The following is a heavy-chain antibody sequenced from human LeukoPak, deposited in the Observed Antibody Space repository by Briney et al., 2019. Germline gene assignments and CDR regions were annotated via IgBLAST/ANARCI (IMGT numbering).Heavy chain of an antibody. J-gene: IGHJ4*02. CDR2: IRSSSSYI. V-gene: IGHV3-21*01. Sequence: GGSLRLSCAASGFTFSSYSMNWVRQAPGKGLEWVSSIRSSSSYIYYADSVKGRFTISRDNSKNTLYLQMNSLRAEDTAVYYCARAEAYCSGGSCYDFDYWGQGTLVTVSS. D-gene: IGHD2-15*01. CDR3: ARAEAYCSGGSCYDFDY. CDR1: GFTFSSYS.